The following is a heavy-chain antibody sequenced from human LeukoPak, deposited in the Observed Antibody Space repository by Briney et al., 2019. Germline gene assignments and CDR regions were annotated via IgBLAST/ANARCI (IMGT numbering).Heavy chain of an antibody. CDR3: ATGGGLIAFDI. CDR2: ISYDGSNK. CDR1: GFTFSSYA. V-gene: IGHV3-30-3*01. Sequence: GGSLRLSCAASGFTFSSYAMHWVRQAPGKGLEWVAVISYDGSNKYYADSVKGRFTISRDNSKNTLYLQMNSLRAEDTAVYYCATGGGLIAFDIWGQGTMVTVSS. D-gene: IGHD3-16*01. J-gene: IGHJ3*02.